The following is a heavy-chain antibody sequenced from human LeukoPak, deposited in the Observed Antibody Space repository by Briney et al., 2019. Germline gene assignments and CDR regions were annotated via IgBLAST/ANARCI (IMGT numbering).Heavy chain of an antibody. CDR1: NGSISSSAYY. D-gene: IGHD5-24*01. CDR2: VYFSGIT. V-gene: IGHV4-39*07. J-gene: IGHJ4*02. Sequence: SETLSLTCTVSNGSISSSAYYWGWVRQSPGKALQWIGSVYFSGITYYNESLKSRLTISVDKANNQFSLKVRSVTAAATAVYYCARGNGMATIVPFDYWGQGTLVTVSS. CDR3: ARGNGMATIVPFDY.